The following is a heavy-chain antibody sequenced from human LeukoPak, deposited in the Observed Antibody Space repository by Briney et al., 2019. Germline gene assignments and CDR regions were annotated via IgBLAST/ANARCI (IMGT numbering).Heavy chain of an antibody. D-gene: IGHD6-13*01. J-gene: IGHJ4*02. CDR3: AKDLISSSWSLDY. CDR2: ISGSGGST. Sequence: GSLRLSCAASGFTFSSYGMSWVRQAPGKGLEWVSAISGSGGSTYYADSVKGRFTISRDNSKNTLYLQMNSLRAEDTAVYYCAKDLISSSWSLDYWGQGTLVTVSS. CDR1: GFTFSSYG. V-gene: IGHV3-23*01.